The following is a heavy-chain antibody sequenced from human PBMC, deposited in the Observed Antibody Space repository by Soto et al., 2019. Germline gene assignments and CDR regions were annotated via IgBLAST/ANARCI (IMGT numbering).Heavy chain of an antibody. CDR3: ARIDSNTPLFDY. V-gene: IGHV4-34*01. D-gene: IGHD3-9*01. J-gene: IGHJ4*02. CDR2: INHSGVT. Sequence: TSETLCLTCAVYGGSFSGYDWSWIRQPPGKGLEWVGEINHSGVTNSNPSLKSRVTISVDTSQNQFSLKLNSVTAADTAVYYCARIDSNTPLFDYWGQGTLVTVSS. CDR1: GGSFSGYD.